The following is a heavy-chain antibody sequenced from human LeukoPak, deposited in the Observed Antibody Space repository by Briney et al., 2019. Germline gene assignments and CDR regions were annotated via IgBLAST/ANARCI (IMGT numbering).Heavy chain of an antibody. CDR2: IYISGST. V-gene: IGHV4-61*02. CDR3: ARGAYYYDYLQGGWFDP. D-gene: IGHD3-22*01. Sequence: SETLSLTCTVSGGSISSSSYSWSWIRQPAGKGLEWIGRIYISGSTNYNPSLKSRVTISVDTSKKQFSLKLSSVTAADTAVYYCARGAYYYDYLQGGWFDPWGQGTLVTVSS. CDR1: GGSISSSSYS. J-gene: IGHJ5*02.